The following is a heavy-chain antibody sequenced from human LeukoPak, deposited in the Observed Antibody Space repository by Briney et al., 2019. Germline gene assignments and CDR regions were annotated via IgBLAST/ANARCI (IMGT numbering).Heavy chain of an antibody. D-gene: IGHD3-10*01. V-gene: IGHV1-69*13. CDR3: ARAPHYYGSGPYYFDY. Sequence: SVKVSCKASGGTFSSYAISWVRQAPGQGPEWMGGIIPIFGTANYAQKFQGRVTITADESTSTAYMELSSLRSGDTAVYYCARAPHYYGSGPYYFDYWGQGTLVTVSS. J-gene: IGHJ4*02. CDR1: GGTFSSYA. CDR2: IIPIFGTA.